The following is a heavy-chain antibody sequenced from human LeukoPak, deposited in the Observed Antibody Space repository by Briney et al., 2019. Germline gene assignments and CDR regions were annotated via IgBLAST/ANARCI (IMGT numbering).Heavy chain of an antibody. D-gene: IGHD3-22*01. Sequence: GESLKISCKVSGYIFPSYWITWVRQVPGKGLEWMGRIAPSDSYTNYNPSFEGHVTMSVEKSITTVYLQWSSLKASDTAMYYCVRQPPGVYDTTQNWFDPWGQGTLVTVSS. V-gene: IGHV5-10-1*01. J-gene: IGHJ5*02. CDR2: IAPSDSYT. CDR3: VRQPPGVYDTTQNWFDP. CDR1: GYIFPSYW.